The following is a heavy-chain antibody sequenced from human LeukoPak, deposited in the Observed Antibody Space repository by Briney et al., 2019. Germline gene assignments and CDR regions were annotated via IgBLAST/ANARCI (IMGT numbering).Heavy chain of an antibody. CDR2: IKHDGSEK. Sequence: GGSLRLSCAASGFTFSSYWMSWVRQAPGKGLEWVANIKHDGSEKYYVDSVKGRFTISRDNAKNSLYLQMNSLRAEDTAVYYCARAYYDFWSGSRGYWGQGTLVTASS. CDR1: GFTFSSYW. CDR3: ARAYYDFWSGSRGY. D-gene: IGHD3-3*01. V-gene: IGHV3-7*01. J-gene: IGHJ4*02.